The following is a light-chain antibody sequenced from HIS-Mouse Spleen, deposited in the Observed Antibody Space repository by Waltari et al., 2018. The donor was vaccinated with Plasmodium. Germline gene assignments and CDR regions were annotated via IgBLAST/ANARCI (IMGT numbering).Light chain of an antibody. CDR1: QSVSSSY. V-gene: IGKV3-20*01. Sequence: EIVLTHSPGTLSLSPEEQATLSCRARQSVSSSYLAWYQQKPGQAPRLLIYGASSRATGIPDRFSGSGSGTDFTLTISRLEPEDFAVYYCQQYGSSSWTFGQGTKVEIK. CDR2: GAS. CDR3: QQYGSSSWT. J-gene: IGKJ1*01.